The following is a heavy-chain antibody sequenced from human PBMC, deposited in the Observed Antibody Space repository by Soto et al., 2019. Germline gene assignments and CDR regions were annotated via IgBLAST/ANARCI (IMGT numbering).Heavy chain of an antibody. CDR2: IKKKADGGTT. J-gene: IGHJ4*02. D-gene: IGHD6-19*01. CDR3: RTQWLD. Sequence: PGGSLRLSCAAPGFIFSNAWMSWVRQAPGKGLEWVGLIKKKADGGTTDYAAPLKGRFTISRDDSKNTLYLQMSSLKTEDTAVYYCRTQWLDWGQGTLVTVSS. V-gene: IGHV3-15*01. CDR1: GFIFSNAW.